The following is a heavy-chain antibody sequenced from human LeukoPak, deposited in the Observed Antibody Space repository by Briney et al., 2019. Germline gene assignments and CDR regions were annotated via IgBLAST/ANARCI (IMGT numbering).Heavy chain of an antibody. V-gene: IGHV3-23*01. CDR1: GFTFSSYA. CDR2: ISGTGGST. J-gene: IGHJ4*02. Sequence: GGSLRLSCAASGFTFSSYAMSWVRQAPGKGLEWVSAISGTGGSTYYADSVKGRFTISRDNAKNSLYLQMNSLRAEDTAVYYCARQETGGIYSSPRPFDYWGQGTLVTVSS. D-gene: IGHD6-13*01. CDR3: ARQETGGIYSSPRPFDY.